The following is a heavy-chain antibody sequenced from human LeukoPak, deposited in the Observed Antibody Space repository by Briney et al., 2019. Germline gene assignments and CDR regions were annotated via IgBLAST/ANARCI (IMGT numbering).Heavy chain of an antibody. Sequence: PSETLSLTCAVYGGSFSGYYWSWIRQPPGKGLEWIGEINHSGSTNYNPSLKSRVTISVDTSKNQFSLKLSSVTAADTAVCYCARGRGCSGGSCKNWFDPWGQGTLVTVSS. D-gene: IGHD2-15*01. J-gene: IGHJ5*02. CDR2: INHSGST. CDR3: ARGRGCSGGSCKNWFDP. V-gene: IGHV4-34*01. CDR1: GGSFSGYY.